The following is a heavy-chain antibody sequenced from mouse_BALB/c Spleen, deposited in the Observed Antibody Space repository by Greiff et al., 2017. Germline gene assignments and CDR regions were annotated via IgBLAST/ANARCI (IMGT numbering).Heavy chain of an antibody. Sequence: VQLQESGAELAKPGASAKISCKATGYTFPSYWMPWVKQRPGQRLEWIGYINPSPGYTEYNQKFKDKATLTADKSSSTAYMQLSSLTSEDSAVYYCASIYGIYVCAYWGQGTLVTVSA. CDR3: ASIYGIYVCAY. V-gene: IGHV1-7*01. D-gene: IGHD2-1*01. CDR1: GYTFPSYW. J-gene: IGHJ3*01. CDR2: INPSPGYT.